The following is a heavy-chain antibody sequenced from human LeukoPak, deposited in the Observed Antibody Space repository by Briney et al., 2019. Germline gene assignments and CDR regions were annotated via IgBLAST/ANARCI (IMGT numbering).Heavy chain of an antibody. CDR2: IYPGDSDT. J-gene: IGHJ5*01. Sequence: GESLKISCEASGYSFTNYWLGWVRQMPGKGLEWMGIIYPGDSDTRYRSSLQGQVTISADKSISIAYLQWSSLKASDTAIYYCARLNNWFDSWGQGTLVTVSS. CDR1: GYSFTNYW. V-gene: IGHV5-51*01. CDR3: ARLNNWFDS.